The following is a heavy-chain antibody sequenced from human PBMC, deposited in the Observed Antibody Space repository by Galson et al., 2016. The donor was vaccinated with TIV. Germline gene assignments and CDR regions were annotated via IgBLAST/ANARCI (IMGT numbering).Heavy chain of an antibody. Sequence: SLRLSCAASGFTFDDYGMHWVRHTPGKGLAWVSGISSNSVYRGYADLVQGRFTVFRHNAKKSLYVQMNSLRGEDTAIYYCAKARGYGYGSPRDYYYGMDVWGQGTTVTVS. D-gene: IGHD5-18*01. V-gene: IGHV3-9*01. CDR2: ISSNSVYR. CDR1: GFTFDDYG. J-gene: IGHJ6*02. CDR3: AKARGYGYGSPRDYYYGMDV.